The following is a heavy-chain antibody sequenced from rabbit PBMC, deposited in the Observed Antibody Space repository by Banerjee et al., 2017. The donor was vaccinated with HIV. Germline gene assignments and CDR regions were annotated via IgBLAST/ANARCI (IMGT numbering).Heavy chain of an antibody. CDR1: GFSFSSRYW. CDR2: MNAGTSGGS. CDR3: ARVNATNGGVYYYYGMDL. D-gene: IGHD6-1*01. Sequence: QEYLEESGGDLVKPEGSLTLTCTASGFSFSSRYWICWVRQAPGKGLEWIGCMNAGTSGGSYYARWAKGRFTISKASSTTVTLQMTSLTAADAATYFCARVNATNGGVYYYYGMDLWGPGTLVTVS. V-gene: IGHV1S45*01. J-gene: IGHJ6*01.